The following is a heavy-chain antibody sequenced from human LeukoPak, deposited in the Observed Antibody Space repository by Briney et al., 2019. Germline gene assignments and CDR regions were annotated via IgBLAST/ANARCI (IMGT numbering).Heavy chain of an antibody. CDR3: ARGRVSSSTWHSTYYYYFYMDV. J-gene: IGHJ6*03. Sequence: PSETLSLTCAVSGASISSGGYSWSWIRQPPGKGLEWIGYISYSGNTYYNPSLKSRLIISLDTSKNHFSLQLSSVTAADTAVYFCARGRVSSSTWHSTYYYYFYMDVWGKGTTVTVSS. CDR1: GASISSGGYS. V-gene: IGHV4-30-4*07. CDR2: ISYSGNT. D-gene: IGHD4-11*01.